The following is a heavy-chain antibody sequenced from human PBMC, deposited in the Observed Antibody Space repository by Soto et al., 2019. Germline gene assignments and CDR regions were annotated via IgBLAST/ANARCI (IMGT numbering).Heavy chain of an antibody. CDR1: GFTFSSYA. D-gene: IGHD3-3*01. CDR3: SRWQSPKRFLEWLNDV. V-gene: IGHV3-23*01. CDR2: IGGSGGST. J-gene: IGHJ6*02. Sequence: GGSLRLSCAASGFTFSSYAMSWVRQPPGKGPEWVAAIGGSGGSTYYADSVKGRFNISRYNSKNTLYLQMNSLRAEDTAVYYCSRWQSPKRFLEWLNDVWGQGTTVTVSS.